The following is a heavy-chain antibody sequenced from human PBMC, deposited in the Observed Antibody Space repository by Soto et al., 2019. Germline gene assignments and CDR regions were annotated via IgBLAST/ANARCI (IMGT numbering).Heavy chain of an antibody. D-gene: IGHD3-16*01. Sequence: ASVKVSCKASGYTFTSYDINWVRQATGQGLEWMGWMNPNSGNTGYAQKFQGRVTMTRDTSISTAYMELSRLRSDDTAVYYCARVGYTPNFNYFYAFYYYVLSFCGQRTTVTGS. CDR1: GYTFTSYD. J-gene: IGHJ6*02. CDR2: MNPNSGNT. CDR3: ARVGYTPNFNYFYAFYYYVLSF. V-gene: IGHV1-8*01.